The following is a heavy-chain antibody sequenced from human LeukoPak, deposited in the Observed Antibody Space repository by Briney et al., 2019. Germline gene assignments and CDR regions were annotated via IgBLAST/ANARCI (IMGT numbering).Heavy chain of an antibody. J-gene: IGHJ4*02. CDR1: GYTFTGYY. Sequence: GASVKVSCNASGYTFTGYYMHWVRQAPGQGLEWMGWINPNSGGTIYAQKFQGRVTMTRDTSISTAYMELSRLRSDDTAVYYCARVPAGPLWEVHRLDYWGQGTLVTVSS. CDR2: INPNSGGT. V-gene: IGHV1-2*02. D-gene: IGHD1-26*01. CDR3: ARVPAGPLWEVHRLDY.